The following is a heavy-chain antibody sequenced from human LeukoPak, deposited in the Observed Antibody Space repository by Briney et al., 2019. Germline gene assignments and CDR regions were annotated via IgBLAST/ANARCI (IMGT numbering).Heavy chain of an antibody. D-gene: IGHD3-3*01. CDR1: GFTFSSYA. J-gene: IGHJ3*02. V-gene: IGHV3-30*02. CDR3: AREALRFLEWSTHAFDI. Sequence: GGSLRLSCAASGFTFSSYAMHWVRQAPGKGPEWVAFIRYDGGDKYYGDSVKGRFTISRDNAKNSLYLQMNSLRAEDTAVYYCAREALRFLEWSTHAFDIWGQGTMVTVSS. CDR2: IRYDGGDK.